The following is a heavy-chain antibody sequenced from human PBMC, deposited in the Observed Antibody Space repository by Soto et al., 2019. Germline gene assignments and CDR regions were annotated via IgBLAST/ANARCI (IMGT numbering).Heavy chain of an antibody. Sequence: GGSLRLSCAASGFTFSSYWMSWVRQAPGKGLEWVANIKQDGSEKYYVDSVKGRFTISRDNAKNSLYLQMNSLRAEDTAVYYCARYHPRSKSSRSHNWFDPWGQGTLVTVSS. J-gene: IGHJ5*02. CDR3: ARYHPRSKSSRSHNWFDP. D-gene: IGHD6-13*01. CDR2: IKQDGSEK. CDR1: GFTFSSYW. V-gene: IGHV3-7*01.